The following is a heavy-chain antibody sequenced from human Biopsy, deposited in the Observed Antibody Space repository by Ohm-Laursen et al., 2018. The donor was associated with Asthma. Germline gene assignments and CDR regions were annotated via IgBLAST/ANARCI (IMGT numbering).Heavy chain of an antibody. Sequence: ASVRVSCKTSGYTFNSAVITWGRQAPGQGLEWRGGISVYNGSTKVAQKLQDRVTMITDTSTSTAYMELRSLRSDDTAVYFCARAVDYSHYYGIDVWGQGTTVTVS. CDR2: ISVYNGST. D-gene: IGHD3-10*01. V-gene: IGHV1-18*01. J-gene: IGHJ6*02. CDR1: GYTFNSAV. CDR3: ARAVDYSHYYGIDV.